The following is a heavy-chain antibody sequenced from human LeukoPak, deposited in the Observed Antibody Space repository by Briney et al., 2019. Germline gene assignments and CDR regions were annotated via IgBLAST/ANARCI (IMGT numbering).Heavy chain of an antibody. D-gene: IGHD4-17*01. J-gene: IGHJ3*02. CDR3: ARDSLTTVTTYDAFDT. CDR1: GGSVSSSNW. CDR2: IYHSGST. Sequence: SETLSLTCAVSGGSVSSSNWWSWVRQPPGKGLEWIGEIYHSGSTNYNPSLKSRVTISVDKSKNQFSLKLSSVTAADTAVYYCARDSLTTVTTYDAFDTWGQGTMVTVSS. V-gene: IGHV4-4*02.